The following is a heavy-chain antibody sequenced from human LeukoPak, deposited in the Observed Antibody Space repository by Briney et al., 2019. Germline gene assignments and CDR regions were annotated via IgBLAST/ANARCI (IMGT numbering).Heavy chain of an antibody. D-gene: IGHD3-10*01. CDR3: ARGGRGTMVRGVFDY. J-gene: IGHJ4*02. CDR2: INHSGST. V-gene: IGHV4-34*01. CDR1: GGSFSDYR. Sequence: SETLSLTCAVYGGSFSDYRWSWIRQPPGKGLEWIGEINHSGSTNYNPSLKSRVTISVDTSKKQFSLKLTSVTAADTAVYYCARGGRGTMVRGVFDYWGQGSLVTVSS.